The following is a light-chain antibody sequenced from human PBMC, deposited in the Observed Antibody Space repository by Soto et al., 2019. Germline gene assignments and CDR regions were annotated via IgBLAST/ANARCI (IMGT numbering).Light chain of an antibody. V-gene: IGKV1-39*01. J-gene: IGKJ1*01. CDR2: TAS. CDR3: QQSYNMPRT. CDR1: QSISFY. Sequence: DIQMTDSPSSLSASEGDRVTITCRASQSISFYLNWYRQKPGKAPKLLIYTASNVQSGVPSRISGSGSGTDFTLTISSLQPEDFATHYCQQSYNMPRTFGQGTKVDIK.